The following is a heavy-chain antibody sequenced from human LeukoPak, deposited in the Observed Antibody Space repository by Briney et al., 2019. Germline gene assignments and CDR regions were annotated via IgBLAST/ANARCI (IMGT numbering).Heavy chain of an antibody. J-gene: IGHJ6*04. CDR2: ISSSSSTI. V-gene: IGHV3-48*01. CDR1: GFTFSSYS. Sequence: GGSLRLSCAASGFTFSSYSMNWVRQAPGKGLEWVSYISSSSSTIYYADSVKGRFTISRDNAKNSLYLQMNSLRAEDTAVYYCARGYYGSEMDVWGKGTTVTVSS. CDR3: ARGYYGSEMDV. D-gene: IGHD3-10*01.